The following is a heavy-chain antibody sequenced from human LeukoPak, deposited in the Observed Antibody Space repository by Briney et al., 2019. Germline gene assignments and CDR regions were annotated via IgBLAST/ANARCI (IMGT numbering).Heavy chain of an antibody. Sequence: AGGSLRLSCAASGFTFSSYSMNWVRQAPGKGLEWVSYISSSSSTIYYADSVEGRFTISRDNAKNSLYLQMNSLRAEDTAVYYCARIPRIAARPKGGAFDIWGQGTMVTVSS. CDR2: ISSSSSTI. V-gene: IGHV3-48*01. CDR1: GFTFSSYS. D-gene: IGHD6-6*01. J-gene: IGHJ3*02. CDR3: ARIPRIAARPKGGAFDI.